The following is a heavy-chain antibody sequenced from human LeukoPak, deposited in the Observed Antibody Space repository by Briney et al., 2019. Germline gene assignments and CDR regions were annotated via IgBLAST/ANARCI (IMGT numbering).Heavy chain of an antibody. J-gene: IGHJ5*02. D-gene: IGHD3-10*01. Sequence: SETLSLTCTVSGGSISTSYYWGWVRQAPGKGLEWIGSGTSYYNPSLKSRVTISVDTSRNQFSLKLPSEPAADTAVYYCARTGGYMVWGVQHWFDPWGQGTLVTVSS. CDR2: GTS. CDR1: GGSISTSYY. V-gene: IGHV4-39*01. CDR3: ARTGGYMVWGVQHWFDP.